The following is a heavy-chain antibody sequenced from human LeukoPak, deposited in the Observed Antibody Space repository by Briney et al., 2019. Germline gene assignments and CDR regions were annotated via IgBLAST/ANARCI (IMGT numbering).Heavy chain of an antibody. V-gene: IGHV3-74*01. J-gene: IGHJ1*01. CDR3: ARAPSEIGGYYPEYFRH. Sequence: GGSLRLSCAASGFTFSSYWMHWVRQAPGKGLVWVSRIKSDGSTRYADSVKGRFTISRDNAKNTVSLQINSLRAEDTGVYYCARAPSEIGGYYPEYFRHWGQGTLVTVSP. CDR2: IKSDGST. D-gene: IGHD3-22*01. CDR1: GFTFSSYW.